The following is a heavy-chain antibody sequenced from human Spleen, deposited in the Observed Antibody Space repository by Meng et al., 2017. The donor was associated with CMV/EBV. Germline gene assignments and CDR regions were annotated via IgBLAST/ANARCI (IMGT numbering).Heavy chain of an antibody. Sequence: TFSSYAISWVRQAPGQGLEWMGGIIPIFGTANYAQKFQGRVTITTDESTSTAYMELSSLRSEDTAVYYCASPYCSRGNCYEYWFDPWGQETLVTVSS. CDR3: ASPYCSRGNCYEYWFDP. V-gene: IGHV1-69*05. CDR2: IIPIFGTA. D-gene: IGHD2-15*01. J-gene: IGHJ5*02. CDR1: TFSSYA.